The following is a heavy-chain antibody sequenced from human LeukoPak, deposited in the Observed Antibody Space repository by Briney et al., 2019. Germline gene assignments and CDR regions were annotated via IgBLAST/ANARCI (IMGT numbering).Heavy chain of an antibody. CDR2: VSGYNHNT. D-gene: IGHD1-26*01. Sequence: GASVKVSCKASGYTFTRYGVSWVRQAPGQGLEWVGWVSGYNHNTNYAHKLQGRVTMTTGTSTSTAYMELRSLTSDDTAMYYCARGGGRDSGRENDYWGQGTLVTVSS. CDR3: ARGGGRDSGRENDY. J-gene: IGHJ4*02. V-gene: IGHV1-18*01. CDR1: GYTFTRYG.